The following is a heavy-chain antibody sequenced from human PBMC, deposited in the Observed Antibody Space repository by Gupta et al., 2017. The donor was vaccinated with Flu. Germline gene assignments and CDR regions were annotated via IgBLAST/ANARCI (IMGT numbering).Heavy chain of an antibody. V-gene: IGHV3-48*02. Sequence: EVQLVESGGGLVLPGGSLRLSCVGSGFTFGDYSMNWVRQAPGKGLEWVPYISSIITKTIYADSVRGRFTISRDNAKSSLYLQMNSLRDEYTAVYYCVRERLRGGTSEWESGAWGQGILVTVSS. J-gene: IGHJ5*02. CDR1: GFTFGDYS. CDR3: VRERLRGGTSEWESGA. D-gene: IGHD1-26*01. CDR2: ISSIITKT.